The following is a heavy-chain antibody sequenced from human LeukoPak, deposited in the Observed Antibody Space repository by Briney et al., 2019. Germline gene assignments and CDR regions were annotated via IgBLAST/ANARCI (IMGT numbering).Heavy chain of an antibody. CDR3: AREQYGSDDALDI. V-gene: IGHV3-33*08. Sequence: GGSLRLSCAASGFTFSSYAMHWVRQAPGKGLEWVAVIWYDGSNQYYVDSVKGRFTISRDNSKNTVHLQMNSLRVEDTAVYYCAREQYGSDDALDIWGQGTMVTVSS. CDR1: GFTFSSYA. D-gene: IGHD3-10*01. J-gene: IGHJ3*02. CDR2: IWYDGSNQ.